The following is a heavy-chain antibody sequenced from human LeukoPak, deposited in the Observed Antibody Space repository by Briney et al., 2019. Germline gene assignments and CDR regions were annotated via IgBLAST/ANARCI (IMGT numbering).Heavy chain of an antibody. J-gene: IGHJ5*02. D-gene: IGHD2-8*02. Sequence: GGSLRLSCAASGFTFSSYSMNWVRQAPGKGLEWVSSMSSDSSHIYYADSMKGRFTISRDNAKNSLYLQMNSLSAEDTTVYYCANWWGFDPWGQGTLVTVSS. V-gene: IGHV3-21*01. CDR3: ANWWGFDP. CDR2: MSSDSSHI. CDR1: GFTFSSYS.